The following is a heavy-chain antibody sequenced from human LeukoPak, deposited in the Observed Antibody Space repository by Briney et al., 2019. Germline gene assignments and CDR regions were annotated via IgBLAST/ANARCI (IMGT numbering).Heavy chain of an antibody. D-gene: IGHD3-22*01. CDR3: ARGRNYYDSSGYYSHWFDP. CDR2: IYYSGST. V-gene: IGHV4-59*06. CDR1: GGSTSSYY. Sequence: SETLSLTCTVSGGSTSSYYWSWIRQHPGKGLEWIGYIYYSGSTYYNPSLKSRVTISVDTSKNQFSLKLSSVTAADTAVYYCARGRNYYDSSGYYSHWFDPWGQGTLVTVSS. J-gene: IGHJ5*02.